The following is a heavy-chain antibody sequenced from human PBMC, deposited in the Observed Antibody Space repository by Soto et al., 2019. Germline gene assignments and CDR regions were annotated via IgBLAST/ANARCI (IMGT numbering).Heavy chain of an antibody. V-gene: IGHV4-59*01. CDR1: GDAISSYY. CDR2: VHESGST. Sequence: PSETLSLTCSVSGDAISSYYWSWIRQTPGRGLEWIGCVHESGSTDYNPSLRGRVIISLHTSKSQFSLSLRSAAAADTATYYWARGTRALIPSFFDYWGQGIPVTVSS. J-gene: IGHJ4*02. CDR3: ARGTRALIPSFFDY. D-gene: IGHD3-16*01.